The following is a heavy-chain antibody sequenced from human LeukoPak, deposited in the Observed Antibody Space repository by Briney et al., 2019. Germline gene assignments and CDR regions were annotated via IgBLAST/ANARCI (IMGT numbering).Heavy chain of an antibody. CDR1: GFTFSSYA. Sequence: GGSLRLSCAASGFTFSSYAMRWVRQAPGKGLEWVSAISGSGGSTYYADSVKGRFTISRDNSKNTLYLQMDSLRAEDTAVYYCAKASLYGSGAYYYYGMDVWGQGTTVTVSS. V-gene: IGHV3-23*01. D-gene: IGHD3-10*01. J-gene: IGHJ6*02. CDR3: AKASLYGSGAYYYYGMDV. CDR2: ISGSGGST.